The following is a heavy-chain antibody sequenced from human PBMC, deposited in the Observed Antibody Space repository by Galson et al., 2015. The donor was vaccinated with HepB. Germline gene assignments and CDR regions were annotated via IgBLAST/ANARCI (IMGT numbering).Heavy chain of an antibody. CDR2: ISGSSDNT. CDR1: GFTFSNYA. CDR3: AKAETTVVSLTDYFHH. D-gene: IGHD4-23*01. Sequence: LRLSCAASGFTFSNYAMNWVRLAPGKGLEWVSAISGSSDNTHYADSVKGRFAISRDNSKNTLYLQMNSLRAEDTAVYYCAKAETTVVSLTDYFHHWGQGSLVTVSS. J-gene: IGHJ1*01. V-gene: IGHV3-23*01.